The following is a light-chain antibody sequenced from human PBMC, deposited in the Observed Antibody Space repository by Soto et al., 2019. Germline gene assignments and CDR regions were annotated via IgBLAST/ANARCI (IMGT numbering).Light chain of an antibody. V-gene: IGLV1-47*01. CDR2: RNN. J-gene: IGLJ3*02. CDR1: TSNIGSNS. Sequence: QSVLTQPPSASATPGQRVTISCSGSTSNIGSNSVYWYQQLPGAAPKLPIYRNNQRPSGVPDRFSGSKSDTSASLAISGLRSEDEADYYCAAWDDSLSGRVFGGGTKVTVL. CDR3: AAWDDSLSGRV.